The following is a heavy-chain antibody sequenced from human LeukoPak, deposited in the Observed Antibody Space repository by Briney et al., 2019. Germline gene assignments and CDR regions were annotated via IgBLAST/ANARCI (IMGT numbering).Heavy chain of an antibody. CDR3: AREIPISIFGVVYPPLDF. CDR1: GFTVSSNY. Sequence: GGSLRLSCAASGFTVSSNYMSWVRQAPGKGLEWVSVIYSGGSTYYADSVKGRLTISRDNSKNTLYLQMNSLRAEDTAVYYCAREIPISIFGVVYPPLDFRGPGTPV. V-gene: IGHV3-66*02. J-gene: IGHJ4*01. CDR2: IYSGGST. D-gene: IGHD3-3*01.